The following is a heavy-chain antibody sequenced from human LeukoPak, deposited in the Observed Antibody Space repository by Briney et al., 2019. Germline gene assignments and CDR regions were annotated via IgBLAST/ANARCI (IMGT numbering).Heavy chain of an antibody. Sequence: GESLEISCKGSGYSFTSYWIGWVRQMPGKGLEWMGIIYPGDSDTRYSPSFQGQVTISADKSISTAYLQWSSLKASDTAMYYCARRALGYCSSTSCYAHWLDPWGQGTLVTVSS. CDR3: ARRALGYCSSTSCYAHWLDP. V-gene: IGHV5-51*01. CDR2: IYPGDSDT. J-gene: IGHJ5*02. D-gene: IGHD2-2*01. CDR1: GYSFTSYW.